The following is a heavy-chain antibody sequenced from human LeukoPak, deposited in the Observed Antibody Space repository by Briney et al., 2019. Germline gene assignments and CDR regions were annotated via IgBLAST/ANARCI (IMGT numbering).Heavy chain of an antibody. V-gene: IGHV3-11*01. CDR2: ISSSGSTI. CDR3: ARSSAYYYYYYYMDV. Sequence: NAGGSLRLSCAASGFTFSDYYMSWIRQAPGKGLEWVSYISSSGSTIYYADSVKGRFTISRDNAKNSLYLQMNSLRAEDTAVYYCARSSAYYYYYYYMDVWGKGTTVTVSS. J-gene: IGHJ6*03. CDR1: GFTFSDYY. D-gene: IGHD6-25*01.